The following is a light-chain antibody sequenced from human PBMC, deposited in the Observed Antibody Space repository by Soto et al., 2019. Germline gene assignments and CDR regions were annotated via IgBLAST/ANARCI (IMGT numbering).Light chain of an antibody. Sequence: QSVLTQPPSMSAAPGQTVTISCSGSSSNIGNNYVSWYRQLPGTAPKLLIYEDIKRPSGIPDRFSGSKSGTSATLGITGLQTGDEADYYCGTWDSSLSVYVFGTGTKVTVL. V-gene: IGLV1-51*02. CDR2: EDI. CDR3: GTWDSSLSVYV. CDR1: SSNIGNNY. J-gene: IGLJ1*01.